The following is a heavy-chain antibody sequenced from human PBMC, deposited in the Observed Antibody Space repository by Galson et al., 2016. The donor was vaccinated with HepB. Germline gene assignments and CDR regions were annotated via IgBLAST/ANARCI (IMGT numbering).Heavy chain of an antibody. CDR1: GFTFSSYV. D-gene: IGHD1-1*01. CDR3: AKAGVYNWNDVDLEY. CDR2: IVGSGGTT. J-gene: IGHJ4*02. V-gene: IGHV3-23*01. Sequence: SLRLSCAASGFTFSSYVMSWVRQAPGQGLEWVSGIVGSGGTTYYAESVQGRFIVSRDNSKNILHLQMDSLRVDDTAVYYCAKAGVYNWNDVDLEYWGQGTLVTVSS.